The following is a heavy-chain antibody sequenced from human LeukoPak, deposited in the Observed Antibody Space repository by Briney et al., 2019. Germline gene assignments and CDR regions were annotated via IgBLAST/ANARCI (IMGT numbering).Heavy chain of an antibody. CDR2: ISGSGGST. J-gene: IGHJ4*02. CDR1: GFTLRSYW. D-gene: IGHD2-21*01. CDR3: AKAPVTTCRGAYCYPFDY. V-gene: IGHV3-23*01. Sequence: SGGSLRLSCAASGFTLRSYWMTGVRQAPRKGREWVSSISGSGGSTYHADSVKGRFTISRDSSKNTLFLQMNRLRPEDAAVYYCAKAPVTTCRGAYCYPFDYWGQGTMVTDSS.